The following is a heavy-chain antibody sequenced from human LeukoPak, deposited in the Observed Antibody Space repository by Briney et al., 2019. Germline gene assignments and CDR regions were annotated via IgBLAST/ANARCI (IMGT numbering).Heavy chain of an antibody. CDR1: GFTFTTYW. CDR2: INSDGSIT. CDR3: ARDAVDTANAV. V-gene: IGHV3-74*01. D-gene: IGHD5-18*01. J-gene: IGHJ6*02. Sequence: GGSLRLSCAASGFTFTTYWMHWVRQALGKGLVWVSHINSDGSITSYADSVKGRFTISRDNAKNTLYLQMNSLRAEDTAVYYCARDAVDTANAVWGQGTTVTVSS.